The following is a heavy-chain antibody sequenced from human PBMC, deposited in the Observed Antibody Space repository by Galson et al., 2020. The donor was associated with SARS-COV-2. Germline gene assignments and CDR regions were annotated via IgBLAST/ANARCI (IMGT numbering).Heavy chain of an antibody. J-gene: IGHJ6*03. CDR3: ARESSSRDGDYYYYMDV. CDR2: INPNSGGT. Sequence: ASVKVSCKASGYTFTGYYMHWVQQAPGQGLEWMGWINPNSGGTNYAQKFQGWVTMTRDTSISTAYMELSRLRSDDTAVYYCARESSSRDGDYYYYMDVWGKGTTVTVSS. CDR1: GYTFTGYY. V-gene: IGHV1-2*04. D-gene: IGHD2-2*01.